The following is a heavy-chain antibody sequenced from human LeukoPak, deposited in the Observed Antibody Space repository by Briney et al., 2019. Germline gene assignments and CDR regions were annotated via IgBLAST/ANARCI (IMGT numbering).Heavy chain of an antibody. D-gene: IGHD3-10*01. CDR2: IIPIFGTA. CDR3: ARDQFVLLWFGEYEGWFDP. V-gene: IGHV1-69*05. CDR1: GGTFSSYA. Sequence: SVKVSCKASGGTFSSYAISWVRQAPGQGLEWMGGIIPIFGTANYAQKFQGRVTMTRNTSISTAYMELSSLRSEDTAVYYCARDQFVLLWFGEYEGWFDPWGQGTLVTVSS. J-gene: IGHJ5*02.